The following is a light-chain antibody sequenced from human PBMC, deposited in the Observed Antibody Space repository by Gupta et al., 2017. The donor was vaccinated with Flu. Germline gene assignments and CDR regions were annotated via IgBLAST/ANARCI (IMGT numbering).Light chain of an antibody. V-gene: IGKV1-39*01. CDR2: GAS. Sequence: DIQMNQSPSSLPAVVGARVTITSRASLSISSYLNWYQEKPGKATERLIYGASSLQSGGPSRVSGSASVKDFTRTSSSLTPEDFAIYYCKRSYSIPWTFGQGTKVEIK. CDR3: KRSYSIPWT. J-gene: IGKJ1*01. CDR1: LSISSY.